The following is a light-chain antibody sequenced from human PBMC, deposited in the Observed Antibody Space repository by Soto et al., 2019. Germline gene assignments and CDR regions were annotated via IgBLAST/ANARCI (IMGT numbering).Light chain of an antibody. CDR3: QQYNTWPMT. CDR1: QSVSSN. J-gene: IGKJ1*01. V-gene: IGKV3-15*01. CDR2: GAS. Sequence: EIVMTQSPATLSVSPGERATLSCRASQSVSSNLAWYQQKPGQAPRLLIYGASTRATGIPARFSGSVSGTEFTLTISSLQSEDFVVYYCQQYNTWPMTFGQGTKVEIK.